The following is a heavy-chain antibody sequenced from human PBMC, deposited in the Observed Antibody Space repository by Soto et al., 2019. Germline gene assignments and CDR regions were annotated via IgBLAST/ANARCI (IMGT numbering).Heavy chain of an antibody. J-gene: IGHJ5*02. CDR3: ATDRSSRFKGWFDP. Sequence: EVQLLESGGGLVQPGGSLRLSCAASGFTFSSYAMSWVRQAPGKGLEWVSAISGSGGSTYYADSVKGRFTISRDNSKNTLYLQLNSLRAEDTAVYYCATDRSSRFKGWFDPWGQGTLVTVSS. D-gene: IGHD3-16*01. CDR1: GFTFSSYA. V-gene: IGHV3-23*01. CDR2: ISGSGGST.